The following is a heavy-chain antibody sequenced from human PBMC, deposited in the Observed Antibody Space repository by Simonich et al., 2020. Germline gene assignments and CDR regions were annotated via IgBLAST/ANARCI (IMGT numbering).Heavy chain of an antibody. CDR3: ARHAGFAFDI. D-gene: IGHD6-13*01. CDR1: GGSISSSSYY. CDR2: IYYSGST. Sequence: QLQLQESGPGLVKPSETLSLTCTVSGGSISSSSYYWGWIRQPPGKGLEWIGGIYYSGSTYYHPSLKSRGTISVDTSKNQFSLKLSSVTAADTAVYYCARHAGFAFDIWGQGTMVTVSS. J-gene: IGHJ3*02. V-gene: IGHV4-39*01.